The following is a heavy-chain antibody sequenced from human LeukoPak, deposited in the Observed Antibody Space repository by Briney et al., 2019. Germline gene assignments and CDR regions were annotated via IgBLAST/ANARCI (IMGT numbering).Heavy chain of an antibody. Sequence: GGSLRLSCAASGFTFSSYGMHWVRQAPGKGLEWVAVIWYDGSNKYYADSVKGRFTISRDNSKNTLYLQMNSLRAEDTAVYYCARDRCSSTSCWLDFYYYYGMDVWGQGTTVTVSS. V-gene: IGHV3-33*08. J-gene: IGHJ6*02. D-gene: IGHD2-2*01. CDR1: GFTFSSYG. CDR3: ARDRCSSTSCWLDFYYYYGMDV. CDR2: IWYDGSNK.